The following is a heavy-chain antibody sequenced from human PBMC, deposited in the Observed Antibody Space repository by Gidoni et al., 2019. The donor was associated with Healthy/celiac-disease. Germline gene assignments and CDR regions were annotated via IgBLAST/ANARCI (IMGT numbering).Heavy chain of an antibody. CDR1: GFPFSIYA. J-gene: IGHJ4*02. D-gene: IGHD6-6*01. V-gene: IGHV3-23*01. CDR3: AKGGIAARRRDFDY. CDR2: SSGSGGST. Sequence: EVQLLESGGGLVQPGGSLRLYCAAAGFPFSIYAMRWARQAPGQGLELVSASSGSGGSTYYADSVKGRFTISRDNSKNTLYLQMNSLRAEDTAVYYCAKGGIAARRRDFDYWGQGTLVTVSS.